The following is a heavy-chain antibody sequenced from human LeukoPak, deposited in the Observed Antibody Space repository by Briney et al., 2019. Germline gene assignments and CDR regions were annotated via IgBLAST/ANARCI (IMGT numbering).Heavy chain of an antibody. V-gene: IGHV3-23*01. CDR3: AKDVTFGGVIVLHHFDY. Sequence: GGSLRLSCAASGFTFSSYAMSWVRQAPGKGLEWVSAISGSGGSTYYADSVKGRFTISRDNSKNTLYLQMNSLRAEDMAVYYCAKDVTFGGVIVLHHFDYWGQGTLVTVSS. J-gene: IGHJ4*02. CDR1: GFTFSSYA. D-gene: IGHD3-16*02. CDR2: ISGSGGST.